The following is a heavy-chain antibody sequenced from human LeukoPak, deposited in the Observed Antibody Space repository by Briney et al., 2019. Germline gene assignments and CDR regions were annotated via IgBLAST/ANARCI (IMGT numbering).Heavy chain of an antibody. J-gene: IGHJ4*02. CDR1: GFTFSDYW. Sequence: GGSLRLSCAASGFTFSDYWMRWVRQAPGKGLEWVANIGRDGGSTYYVDSVRGRFTISRDATKNALYLQMDSLRVEDTAVYYCTRGDPDYWGQGTLVTVSS. CDR3: TRGDPDY. CDR2: IGRDGGST. V-gene: IGHV3-7*01. D-gene: IGHD2-21*02.